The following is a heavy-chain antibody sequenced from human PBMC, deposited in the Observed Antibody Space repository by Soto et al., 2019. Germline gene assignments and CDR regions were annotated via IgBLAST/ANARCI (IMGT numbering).Heavy chain of an antibody. CDR3: ARVSGSYYYGMDV. Sequence: SETLSLTCAVSGGYISSGGYSWSWIRQPPGKGLEWIGSIYHSGSTYYNPSLKSRVTISVDRSKNQFSLKLSSVTAADTAVYYCARVSGSYYYGMDVWGQGTTVTVSS. CDR2: IYHSGST. J-gene: IGHJ6*02. CDR1: GGYISSGGYS. V-gene: IGHV4-30-2*01.